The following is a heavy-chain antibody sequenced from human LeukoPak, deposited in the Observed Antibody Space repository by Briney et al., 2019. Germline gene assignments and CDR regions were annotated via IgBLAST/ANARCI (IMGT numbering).Heavy chain of an antibody. CDR3: SRESGPFCPFGY. CDR1: GGSISGTNW. Sequence: PSETLSLTCGVSGGSISGTNWWSWVCQPPGQGLEWIGEISLAGQTNYNPSLNGRVTMSLDKSSNRLSLHLTSVTAADTATYFCSRESGPFCPFGYWGQGTLVIVSS. CDR2: ISLAGQT. V-gene: IGHV4/OR15-8*02. D-gene: IGHD1-26*01. J-gene: IGHJ4*02.